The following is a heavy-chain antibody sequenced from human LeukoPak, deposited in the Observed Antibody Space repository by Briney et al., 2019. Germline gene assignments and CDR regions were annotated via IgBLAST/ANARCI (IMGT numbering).Heavy chain of an antibody. D-gene: IGHD2-2*01. CDR1: GGTFSSYA. CDR3: ARTGGVPAAIASFDY. J-gene: IGHJ4*02. CDR2: IIPIFGTA. Sequence: GASVKVSCKASGGTFSSYAISWVRQAPGQGLEWMGGIIPIFGTANYAQKFQGRVTITADESTSTAYMELSSLRSEDTAVYYCARTGGVPAAIASFDYWGQGTLVTVSS. V-gene: IGHV1-69*13.